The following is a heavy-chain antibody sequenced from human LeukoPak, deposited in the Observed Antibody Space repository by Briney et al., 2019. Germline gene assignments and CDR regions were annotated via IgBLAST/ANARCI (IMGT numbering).Heavy chain of an antibody. V-gene: IGHV1-69*01. CDR3: ARGGLRYFDWLLDDY. CDR1: GGTFSSYA. D-gene: IGHD3-9*01. CDR2: IIPIFGTA. Sequence: ASVNVSCTASGGTFSSYAISWVRQAPGQGLEWMGGIIPIFGTANYAQKFQGRVTITADESTSTAYMELSSLRSEDTAVYYCARGGLRYFDWLLDDYWGQGTPVTVSS. J-gene: IGHJ4*02.